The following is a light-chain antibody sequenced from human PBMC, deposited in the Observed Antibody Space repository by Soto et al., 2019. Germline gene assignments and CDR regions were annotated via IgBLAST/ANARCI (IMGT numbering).Light chain of an antibody. CDR1: SSDVDDYNY. CDR2: EVS. Sequence: QSALTQPASVSGSPGQSITISCSGTSSDVDDYNYVSWYQQHPGKAPKLMIYEVSHRLSGVSNRFSGSNSGYTASLTISGLQDEDEADYYCTSSLNNSVVVFGGGTKLTVL. J-gene: IGLJ3*02. V-gene: IGLV2-14*01. CDR3: TSSLNNSVVV.